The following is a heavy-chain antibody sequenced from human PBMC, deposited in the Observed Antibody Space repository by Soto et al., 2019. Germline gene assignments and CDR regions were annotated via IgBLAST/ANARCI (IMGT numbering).Heavy chain of an antibody. J-gene: IGHJ6*02. CDR2: IKQDGSNE. V-gene: IGHV3-7*01. CDR3: AKESYYYDSSGYEKGYGMDV. D-gene: IGHD3-22*01. CDR1: GFTFSSYW. Sequence: PGGSLRLSCAVSGFTFSSYWMSWVRQAPGKGLEWVANIKQDGSNEYYADSVKGRFTISRDNSKNTLYLQMNSLRAEDTAVYYCAKESYYYDSSGYEKGYGMDVWGQGTTVTVSS.